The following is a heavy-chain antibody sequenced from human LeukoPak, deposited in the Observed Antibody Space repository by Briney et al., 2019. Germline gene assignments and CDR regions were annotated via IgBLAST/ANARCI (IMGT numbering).Heavy chain of an antibody. D-gene: IGHD1-26*01. CDR2: TYYRSKWYN. CDR1: GDSVSSNSAA. J-gene: IGHJ4*02. Sequence: SQTLSLTCAISGDSVSSNSAAWNWIRQSPSRGLEGLGRTYYRSKWYNDYAVSVKSRITINPDTSKNQFSLQLDSVTPEDTAVYYCCHSLSGRTGAFDIWGQGTLVTVSS. CDR3: CHSLSGRTGAFDI. V-gene: IGHV6-1*01.